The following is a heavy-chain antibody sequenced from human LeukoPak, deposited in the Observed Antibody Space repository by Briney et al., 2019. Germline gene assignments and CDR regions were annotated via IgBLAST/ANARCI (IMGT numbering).Heavy chain of an antibody. CDR2: IYQSGSA. V-gene: IGHV4-30-2*01. J-gene: IGHJ4*02. Sequence: SETLSLTCGVPGGSISSGGYSWSWIRQPPGKGLEWIGYIYQSGSAYYNPSLKSRVTISLDRSKNQFSLKLSSVTAADTAVYYCARVIGVRDGYKLYGFYFDYWGQGTLVTVSS. CDR3: ARVIGVRDGYKLYGFYFDY. CDR1: GGSISSGGYS. D-gene: IGHD5-24*01.